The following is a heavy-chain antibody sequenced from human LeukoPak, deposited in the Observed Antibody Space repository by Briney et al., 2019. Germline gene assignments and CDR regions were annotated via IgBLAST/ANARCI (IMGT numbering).Heavy chain of an antibody. CDR2: MSGDATNT. CDR1: GFTFSSYA. D-gene: IGHD6-13*01. Sequence: GGSLRLSCAASGFTFSSYAMSWVRQAPGKGLECFSTMSGDATNTYYADSVKGRFTISRDNSKTTLFLQMNSLRAEDTAVYYCAKRTSGSSWYSSDSWGQGTLVTVSS. V-gene: IGHV3-23*01. J-gene: IGHJ4*02. CDR3: AKRTSGSSWYSSDS.